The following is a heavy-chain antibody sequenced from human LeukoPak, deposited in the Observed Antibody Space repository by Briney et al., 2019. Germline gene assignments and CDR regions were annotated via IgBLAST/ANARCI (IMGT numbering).Heavy chain of an antibody. J-gene: IGHJ4*02. CDR1: GFTFSSYG. CDR2: ISYDGSNK. D-gene: IGHD5-18*01. CDR3: AKDKIQLWDYFDY. V-gene: IGHV3-30*18. Sequence: GRSLRLSCAASGFTFSSYGMHWVRQAPGKGLEWVAVISYDGSNKYYADSVKGRFTISRGNSKNTLYLQMNSLRAEDTAVYYCAKDKIQLWDYFDYWGQGTLVTVSS.